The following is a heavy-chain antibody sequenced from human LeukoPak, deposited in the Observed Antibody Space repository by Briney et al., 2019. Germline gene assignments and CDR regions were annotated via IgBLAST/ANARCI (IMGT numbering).Heavy chain of an antibody. CDR1: GFTFSNYW. V-gene: IGHV3-7*01. Sequence: GGSLRLSCAASGFTFSNYWMSWVRQAPGKGLEWLANINQDGSEIYYVDSVKGRFTISRDNGKNSLYLQINSLRADDTAVYYCARDQGSMMVVRTPNWYFDLWGRGTLVTVSS. CDR3: ARDQGSMMVVRTPNWYFDL. J-gene: IGHJ2*01. CDR2: INQDGSEI. D-gene: IGHD3-22*01.